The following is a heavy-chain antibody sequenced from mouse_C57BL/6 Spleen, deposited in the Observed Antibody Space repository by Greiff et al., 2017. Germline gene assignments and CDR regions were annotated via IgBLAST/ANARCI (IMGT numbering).Heavy chain of an antibody. J-gene: IGHJ2*01. D-gene: IGHD3-3*01. CDR3: ARYRGTGYFDY. V-gene: IGHV7-3*01. CDR2: IRNKANGYTT. CDR1: GFTFTDYY. Sequence: EVKVVESGGGLVQPGGSLSLSCAASGFTFTDYYMSWVRQPPGKALEWLGFIRNKANGYTTEYSASVKGRVTISRDNSQSILYLQMNARRAEDSATYYCARYRGTGYFDYWGQGTTLTVSS.